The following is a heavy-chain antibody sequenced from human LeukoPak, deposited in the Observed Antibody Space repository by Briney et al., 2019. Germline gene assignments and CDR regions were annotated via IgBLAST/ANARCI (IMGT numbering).Heavy chain of an antibody. V-gene: IGHV3-23*01. CDR3: AKAPSSILCRSTSCYYDY. D-gene: IGHD2-2*01. CDR1: GFTLSTYA. Sequence: GGSLRLSCAASGFTLSTYAMSWVRQAPGKGLEWVSFLSYSGGTTYYADSVKGRFTISRDNSKNTLYLQMNSLRAEDTAVYYCAKAPSSILCRSTSCYYDYWGQGTLVTVSS. CDR2: LSYSGGTT. J-gene: IGHJ4*02.